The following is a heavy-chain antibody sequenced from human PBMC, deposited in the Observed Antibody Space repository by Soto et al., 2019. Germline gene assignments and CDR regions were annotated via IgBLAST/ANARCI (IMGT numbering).Heavy chain of an antibody. Sequence: GGSLRLSCAASGFTVSSNYMSWVRQAPGKGREWVSVIYSGGSTNYADCLKGRFTISRDNSKNTLYLQMNSLRAEDTAVYYCARGIASSGFDYWGQGTLVTVSS. J-gene: IGHJ4*02. CDR2: IYSGGST. CDR1: GFTVSSNY. V-gene: IGHV3-66*02. D-gene: IGHD6-13*01. CDR3: ARGIASSGFDY.